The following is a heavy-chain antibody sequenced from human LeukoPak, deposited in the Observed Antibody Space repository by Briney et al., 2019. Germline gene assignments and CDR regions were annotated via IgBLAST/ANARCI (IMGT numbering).Heavy chain of an antibody. V-gene: IGHV3-7*05. CDR2: IKQDGSEK. CDR3: ATSRTLDH. Sequence: PGGSLRLSCAAAGFTFSISWMNWVRQAPGKGLEWVANIKQDGSEKYYVDSVKGRFTISRDNAKNSLYLQMNSLRAEDTAVYYCATSRTLDHWGQGTLVIVSS. J-gene: IGHJ4*02. CDR1: GFTFSISW.